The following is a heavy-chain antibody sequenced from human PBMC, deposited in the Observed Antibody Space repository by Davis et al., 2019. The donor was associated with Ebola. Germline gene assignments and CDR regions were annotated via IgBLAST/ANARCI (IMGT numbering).Heavy chain of an antibody. J-gene: IGHJ3*02. CDR2: IYPGDSDI. CDR3: ARATFEYSSYDSFAI. Sequence: GESLKISCKGSGYNFNDYWIGWVRQVPGKGLEWMGIIYPGDSDIRYGPSFQGQVTISVDKSINTAYLQWSSLRASDTAMYYCARATFEYSSYDSFAIWGQGTMVTVSS. V-gene: IGHV5-51*01. CDR1: GYNFNDYW. D-gene: IGHD3-22*01.